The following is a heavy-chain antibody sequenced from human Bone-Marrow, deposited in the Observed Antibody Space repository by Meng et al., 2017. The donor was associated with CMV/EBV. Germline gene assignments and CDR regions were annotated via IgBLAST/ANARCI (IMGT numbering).Heavy chain of an antibody. J-gene: IGHJ6*02. V-gene: IGHV1-2*02. D-gene: IGHD6-13*01. CDR2: INPNSGGT. Sequence: ASGKVSCKASGYTFTGYYMHWVRQAPGQGLEWMGWINPNSGGTNYAQKFQGRVTMTRDTSISTAYMELSRLRSDDTAVYYCARDRIAAAAEYYYYGMDVWGQGTTVTVSS. CDR1: GYTFTGYY. CDR3: ARDRIAAAAEYYYYGMDV.